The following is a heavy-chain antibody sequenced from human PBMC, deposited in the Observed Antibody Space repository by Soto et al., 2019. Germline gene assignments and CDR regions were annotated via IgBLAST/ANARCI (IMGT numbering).Heavy chain of an antibody. D-gene: IGHD2-21*02. CDR2: ISYDVNSK. Sequence: PGGSLRLSCAASGFIFRNYVMHWVRQAPGKGLEWVAVISYDVNSKHYADSVKGRFTISRDNSKSTLYVQMNSLRAEDTAVYYCARSYCGADCALDHWGQGXLVTVYS. V-gene: IGHV3-30-3*01. J-gene: IGHJ4*02. CDR1: GFIFRNYV. CDR3: ARSYCGADCALDH.